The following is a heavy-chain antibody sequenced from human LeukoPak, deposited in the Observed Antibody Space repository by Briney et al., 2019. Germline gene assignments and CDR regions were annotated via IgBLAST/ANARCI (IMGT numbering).Heavy chain of an antibody. D-gene: IGHD3-22*01. CDR3: AKATDSSGYFPSDY. V-gene: IGHV3-33*06. Sequence: GGSLRLSCAASGFTFSSYAMHWVRQAPGKGLEWVAVIWYDGSNKYYADSVKGRSTISRDNSKNTLYLQMNSLRADDTAVYYCAKATDSSGYFPSDYWGQGTLVTVSS. CDR2: IWYDGSNK. J-gene: IGHJ4*02. CDR1: GFTFSSYA.